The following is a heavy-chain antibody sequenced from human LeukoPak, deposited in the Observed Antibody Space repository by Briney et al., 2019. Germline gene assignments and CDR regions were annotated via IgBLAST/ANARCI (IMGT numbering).Heavy chain of an antibody. CDR1: GYTFTTYA. Sequence: GASVKVSCKAPGYTFTTYAVHWVRQAPGQRLEWMGWINAGNGNTKYSQKFQGGVTITRDTSASTAYMELSSLTSEDTAVYYCARDQSPESYYGSGSPPTQHWGQGTLVTVSS. CDR3: ARDQSPESYYGSGSPPTQH. V-gene: IGHV1-3*01. J-gene: IGHJ1*01. CDR2: INAGNGNT. D-gene: IGHD3-10*01.